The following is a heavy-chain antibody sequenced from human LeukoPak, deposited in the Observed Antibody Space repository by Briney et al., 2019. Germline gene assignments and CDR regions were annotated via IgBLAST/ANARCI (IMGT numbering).Heavy chain of an antibody. V-gene: IGHV3-9*03. Sequence: GGSLRLSCAASGFTFDDYAMHWVRQAPGKGLEWVSGISWNSGSIGYADSVKGRFTISRDNAKNSLYLQMNSLRAEDMALYYCANADSLMATMSPDAFDIWGQGTMVTVSS. CDR2: ISWNSGSI. D-gene: IGHD5-24*01. J-gene: IGHJ3*02. CDR3: ANADSLMATMSPDAFDI. CDR1: GFTFDDYA.